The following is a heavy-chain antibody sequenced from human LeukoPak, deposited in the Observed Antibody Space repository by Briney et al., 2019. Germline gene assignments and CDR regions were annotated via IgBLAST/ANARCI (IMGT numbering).Heavy chain of an antibody. V-gene: IGHV1-8*03. CDR1: GYTFTSYD. D-gene: IGHD6-19*01. Sequence: ASVKVSCKASGYTFTSYDINWVRQATGQGLEWMGWMNPNSGNTGYAQKFQGRVTITRNTSISTAYMELSSLRSEDTAVYYCARGEYSSGDDAFDIWVQATMVTVSS. CDR2: MNPNSGNT. J-gene: IGHJ3*02. CDR3: ARGEYSSGDDAFDI.